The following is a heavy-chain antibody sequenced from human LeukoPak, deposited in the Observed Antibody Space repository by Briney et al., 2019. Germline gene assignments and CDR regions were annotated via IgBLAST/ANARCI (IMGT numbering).Heavy chain of an antibody. CDR1: GGTFSSYA. D-gene: IGHD6-19*01. CDR3: ASYQQWLVKGTFDY. J-gene: IGHJ4*02. CDR2: IIPIFGTA. Sequence: SVKVSCKASGGTFSSYAISWVRQAPGQGLEWMGGIIPIFGTANYAQKFQGRVTITSDESTSTAYMELSSLRSEDTAVYYCASYQQWLVKGTFDYWGQGTLVTVSS. V-gene: IGHV1-69*01.